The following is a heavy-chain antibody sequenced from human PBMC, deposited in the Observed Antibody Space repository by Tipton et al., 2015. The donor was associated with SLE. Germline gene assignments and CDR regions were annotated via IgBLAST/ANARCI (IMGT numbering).Heavy chain of an antibody. V-gene: IGHV4-31*03. J-gene: IGHJ3*02. CDR3: ASPLRVGRDAFDM. Sequence: LSLTCTVSGGSISGDGFYWSWIRQHPGKGLEWIGYIHYSGSTYYNPSIKSRVTMSIDTSKNQFSLKLSSVTAADTAMYFCASPLRVGRDAFDMWGQGTMVTVSS. CDR1: GGSISGDGFY. D-gene: IGHD3-16*01. CDR2: IHYSGST.